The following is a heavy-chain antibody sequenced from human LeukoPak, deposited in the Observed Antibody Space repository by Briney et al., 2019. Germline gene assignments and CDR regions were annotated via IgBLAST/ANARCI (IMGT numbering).Heavy chain of an antibody. CDR1: GFTFSSYA. CDR3: ARSGWYDY. Sequence: GSLRLSCAASGFTFSSYAMSWVRQPPGKGLEWIGEINHSGSTNYNPSLKSRVTISVDTSKNQFSLKLSSVTAADTAVYYCARSGWYDYWGQGTLVTVSS. CDR2: INHSGST. V-gene: IGHV4-34*01. D-gene: IGHD6-19*01. J-gene: IGHJ4*02.